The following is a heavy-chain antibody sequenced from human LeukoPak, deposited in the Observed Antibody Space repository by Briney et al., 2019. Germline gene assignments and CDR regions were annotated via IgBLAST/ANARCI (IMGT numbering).Heavy chain of an antibody. V-gene: IGHV4-34*01. J-gene: IGHJ6*02. CDR2: INHSGST. CDR3: ARLNSSSWHRKTKPYYYYGMDV. D-gene: IGHD6-13*01. CDR1: GGSFSGYY. Sequence: SETLSLTCAVYGGSFSGYYWSWIRQPPGKGLEWIGEINHSGSTNYNPSLKSRVTISVDTSKNQFSLKLSSVTAADTAVYYCARLNSSSWHRKTKPYYYYGMDVWGQGTTVTVSS.